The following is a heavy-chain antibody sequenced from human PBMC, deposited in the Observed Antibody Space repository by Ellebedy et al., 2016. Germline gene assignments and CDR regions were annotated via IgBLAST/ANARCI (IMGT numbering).Heavy chain of an antibody. J-gene: IGHJ4*02. CDR2: ISAGSDIT. V-gene: IGHV3-23*01. Sequence: GGSLRLXXPASGLNFNTFFMSWVRQAPGKGLEWVSTISAGSDITRLADSVKGRFTISRDSSKNSVYLRMNNLRVEDTAVYYCRQGHYADLWGQGTLVTVSS. D-gene: IGHD4-17*01. CDR1: GLNFNTFF. CDR3: RQGHYADL.